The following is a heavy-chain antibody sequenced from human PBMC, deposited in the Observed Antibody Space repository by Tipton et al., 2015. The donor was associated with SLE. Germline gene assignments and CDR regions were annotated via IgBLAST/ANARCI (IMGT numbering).Heavy chain of an antibody. D-gene: IGHD2-15*01. CDR3: AREECSGGSCFDF. CDR2: IYGGGST. V-gene: IGHV3-53*05. CDR1: GFTVSSNY. J-gene: IGHJ4*02. Sequence: GSLRLSCAASGFTVSSNYMSWVRQAPGKGLEWVSVIYGGGSTYYADPVKGRFTISRDNSKNTLYLQMNSLRAEDTAVYFCAREECSGGSCFDFWGQGTLVTVSS.